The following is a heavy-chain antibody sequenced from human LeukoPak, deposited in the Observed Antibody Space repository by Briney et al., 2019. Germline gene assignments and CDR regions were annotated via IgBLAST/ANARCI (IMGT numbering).Heavy chain of an antibody. D-gene: IGHD4-23*01. CDR2: FDPEDGQT. CDR1: GFTLTELS. J-gene: IGHJ4*02. Sequence: ASVKVSCKLSGFTLTELSIHWVRQAPGKGLEWMGGFDPEDGQTIYVQKFQGRVTITEDTSTDTALINLDSLRSEDTAVYYCARSGNYQTDYWGQGTLVTVSS. CDR3: ARSGNYQTDY. V-gene: IGHV1-24*01.